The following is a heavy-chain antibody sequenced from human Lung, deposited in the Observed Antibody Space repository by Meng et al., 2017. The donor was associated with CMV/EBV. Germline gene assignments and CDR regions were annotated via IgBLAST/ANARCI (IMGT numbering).Heavy chain of an antibody. D-gene: IGHD6-19*01. CDR1: GFTFSDYY. V-gene: IGHV1-2*02. J-gene: IGHJ4*02. CDR3: VRSSGWSLFDY. CDR2: VNSNNDAT. Sequence: QGQLVQFVAGMRKPGASVKVSCTPSGFTFSDYYILWVRQAPGQGLEWMGWVNSNNDATNYARKFQGRVSMTRDTSISTAHMELSRLMSDDTAVYYCVRSSGWSLFDYWGQGTLVTVSS.